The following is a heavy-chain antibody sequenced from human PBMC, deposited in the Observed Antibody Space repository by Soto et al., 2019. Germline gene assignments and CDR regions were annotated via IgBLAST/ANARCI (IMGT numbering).Heavy chain of an antibody. Sequence: EVHLLESGGGLVQPGGPLRLSCAASGFTFSSYAMSWVRQAPGKGLEWVSAISGSGGSTYYADSVKGRFTISRDNSKNTLYLQMNSLRAEDTAVYYCAKHYGDYDGWFDPWGQGTLVTVSS. CDR2: ISGSGGST. V-gene: IGHV3-23*01. CDR1: GFTFSSYA. J-gene: IGHJ5*02. CDR3: AKHYGDYDGWFDP. D-gene: IGHD4-17*01.